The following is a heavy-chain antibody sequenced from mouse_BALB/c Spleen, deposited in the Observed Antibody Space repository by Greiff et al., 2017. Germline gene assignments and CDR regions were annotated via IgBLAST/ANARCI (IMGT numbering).Heavy chain of an antibody. J-gene: IGHJ4*01. CDR2: ISSGGSYT. V-gene: IGHV5-6-4*01. Sequence: EVHLVESGGGLVKPGGSLKLSCAASGFTFSSYTMSWVRQTPEKRLEWAATISSGGSYTYYPDSVKGRFTISRDNAKNTLYLQMSSLKSEDTAMYYCTRAPYDYDEVPYAMDYWGQGTSVTVSS. CDR1: GFTFSSYT. D-gene: IGHD2-4*01. CDR3: TRAPYDYDEVPYAMDY.